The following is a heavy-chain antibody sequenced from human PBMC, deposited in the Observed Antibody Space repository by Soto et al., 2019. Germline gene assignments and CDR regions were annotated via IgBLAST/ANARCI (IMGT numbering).Heavy chain of an antibody. D-gene: IGHD3-22*01. CDR3: ARDRMIVVNYGLDV. V-gene: IGHV4-38-2*02. CDR2: IYHNGKT. Sequence: SETLSLTCSVSGEYISSGYYWGWIRQPPGRGLEWIGSIYHNGKTYYNPSLKSRVTISVDTSKNQLSLKVSSVTAADTALYYCARDRMIVVNYGLDVWGQGTTVTV. CDR1: GEYISSGYY. J-gene: IGHJ6*02.